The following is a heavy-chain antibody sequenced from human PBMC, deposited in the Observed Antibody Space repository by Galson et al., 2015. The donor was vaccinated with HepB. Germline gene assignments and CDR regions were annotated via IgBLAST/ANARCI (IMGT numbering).Heavy chain of an antibody. CDR3: ASRMGYYDSRGYFDD. CDR1: GGTFNSYG. Sequence: SVKVSCKASGGTFNSYGISWVRQAPGQGLEWMGEIIPIFARTKYAQKVQGRITIIADESTSTAYMELRSLGSEDTAIYYCASRMGYYDSRGYFDDWGQGTLVTVSS. CDR2: IIPIFART. J-gene: IGHJ4*02. D-gene: IGHD3-22*01. V-gene: IGHV1-69*13.